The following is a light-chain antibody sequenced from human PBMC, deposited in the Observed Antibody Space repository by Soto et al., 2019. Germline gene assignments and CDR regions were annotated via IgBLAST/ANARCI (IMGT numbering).Light chain of an antibody. CDR1: QDISTW. CDR3: QQASDYPRT. J-gene: IGKJ1*01. Sequence: DIQMTQSPSSVSASVGDKVIITCRASQDISTWLAWYQQKPGKAPTLLIYAAFNLQTVVPSRFSGSGSGTDYSLTINNLQPEDFATYYCQQASDYPRTFGQGTKVDIK. CDR2: AAF. V-gene: IGKV1-12*01.